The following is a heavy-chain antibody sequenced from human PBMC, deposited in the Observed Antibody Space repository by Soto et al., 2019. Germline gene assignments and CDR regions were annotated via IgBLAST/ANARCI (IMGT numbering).Heavy chain of an antibody. CDR2: IYYSGST. V-gene: IGHV4-59*01. D-gene: IGHD4-17*01. J-gene: IGHJ3*02. CDR3: ASTNRDYGDYDAFDI. CDR1: GGSISSYY. Sequence: SETLSLTCTVSGGSISSYYWSWIRQPPGKELEWIGYIYYSGSTNYNPSLKSRVTLSVDTSKNQFSLKLSSVTAADTAVYYCASTNRDYGDYDAFDIWGQGTMVTVSS.